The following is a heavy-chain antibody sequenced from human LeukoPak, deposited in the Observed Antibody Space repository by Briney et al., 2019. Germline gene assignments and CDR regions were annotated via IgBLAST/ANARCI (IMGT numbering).Heavy chain of an antibody. CDR2: INPSGGST. CDR1: GYTFTSYY. Sequence: ASVKVSCKASGYTFTSYYMHWVRQAPGQGLEWMGIINPSGGSTSYAQKFQGRVTMTRDTSTSTVYMELSSLRSEDTAVYYCARKLGYGDYVYYYGMDVWGQGTTVTVSS. D-gene: IGHD4-17*01. V-gene: IGHV1-46*01. J-gene: IGHJ6*02. CDR3: ARKLGYGDYVYYYGMDV.